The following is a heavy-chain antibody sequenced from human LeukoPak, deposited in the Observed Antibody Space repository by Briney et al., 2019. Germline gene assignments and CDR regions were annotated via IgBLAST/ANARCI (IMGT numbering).Heavy chain of an antibody. V-gene: IGHV3-23*01. CDR1: GFSLSSYA. J-gene: IGHJ6*03. CDR3: ARDPYSGTYGDTYYYYMDV. D-gene: IGHD1-26*01. Sequence: GGSLRLSCTVSGFSLSSYAMSWVRRAPGKGLEWVSATSSSDDGKYYADSVRGRFTISRDNSRNTMYLQMNSLRAEDTAVYYCARDPYSGTYGDTYYYYMDVWGKGTTVTISS. CDR2: TSSSDDGK.